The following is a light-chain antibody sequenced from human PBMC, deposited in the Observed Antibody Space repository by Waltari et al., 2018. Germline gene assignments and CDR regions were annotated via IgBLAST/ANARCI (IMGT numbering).Light chain of an antibody. CDR2: AAS. V-gene: IGKV1-9*01. CDR1: PGISSY. Sequence: DIHLTQDPSFLSASLGHRVPITCRSSPGISSYLALYQQKPGKAPKLLIYAASTLQSGVPSRFSGSGSGTEFTLTISSLQPEDFATYYCQQLNSYPLFTFGPGTKVDIK. CDR3: QQLNSYPLFT. J-gene: IGKJ3*01.